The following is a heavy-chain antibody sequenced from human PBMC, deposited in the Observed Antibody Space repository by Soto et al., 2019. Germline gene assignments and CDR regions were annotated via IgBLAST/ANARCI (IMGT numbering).Heavy chain of an antibody. V-gene: IGHV4-30-2*01. Sequence: SETLSLTCAVSGGSISSGGYSWSWIRQPPGKGLEGIGYIYHSGSIYYNPSLKSRVTISVDRSKNQFSLKLTSVTAEDTAMYYCVRPARSSSDYWGQGTLVTVSS. CDR1: GGSISSGGYS. D-gene: IGHD2-2*01. CDR2: IYHSGSI. CDR3: VRPARSSSDY. J-gene: IGHJ4*02.